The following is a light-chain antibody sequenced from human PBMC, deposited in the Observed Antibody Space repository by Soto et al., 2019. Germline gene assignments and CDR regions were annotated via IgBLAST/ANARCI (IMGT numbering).Light chain of an antibody. CDR1: ASNIGNNS. CDR2: TNS. Sequence: QSVLTQPPSVSAAPGQRVTISCSGSASNIGNNSVSWYQQLPGAAPKLLIYTNSNRPSGVPDRFSGSKSGTSASLAITGLQAEDEADFYCQSYDSSLRGLVFGTGTKLTVL. V-gene: IGLV1-40*01. J-gene: IGLJ1*01. CDR3: QSYDSSLRGLV.